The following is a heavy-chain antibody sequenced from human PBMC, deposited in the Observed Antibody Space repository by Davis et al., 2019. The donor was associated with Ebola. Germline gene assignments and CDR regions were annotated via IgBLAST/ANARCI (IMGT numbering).Heavy chain of an antibody. CDR1: GFTFSNYA. CDR3: AKRRLVTAEGDFDY. J-gene: IGHJ4*02. Sequence: GGSLRLSCAASGFTFSNYAMSWVRQAPGKGLEWVSAITGSGGSTSYADSVKGRFTISRDNSKNTLYLQMNSLRAEDTAVYYCAKRRLVTAEGDFDYWGQTTLVTVSS. D-gene: IGHD2-21*02. V-gene: IGHV3-23*01. CDR2: ITGSGGST.